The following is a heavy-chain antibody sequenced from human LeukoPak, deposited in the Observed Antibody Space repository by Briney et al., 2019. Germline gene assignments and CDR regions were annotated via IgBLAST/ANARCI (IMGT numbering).Heavy chain of an antibody. CDR2: ISGSGGST. CDR3: ARDWGSTGYDLYDS. CDR1: GFTFSSYA. D-gene: IGHD5-12*01. J-gene: IGHJ4*02. V-gene: IGHV3-23*01. Sequence: GGSLRLSCAASGFTFSSYAMSWVRQAPGKGLEWVSAISGSGGSTYYADSVKDRFTISRDNAKNSLDLQMDSLGAEDTAVYYCARDWGSTGYDLYDSWGQGTLVTVSS.